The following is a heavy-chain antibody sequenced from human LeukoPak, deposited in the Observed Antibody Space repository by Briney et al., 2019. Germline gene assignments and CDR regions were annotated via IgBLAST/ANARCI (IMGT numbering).Heavy chain of an antibody. Sequence: GRSLRLSCAASGFTFSSYWMHWVRQAPGKGLVWVSRINSDGSSINYADSVKGRFTISRDNAKNTLYLQMNGLRAEDTAVYYCARGSSWCDYWGQGTLVTVSS. V-gene: IGHV3-74*01. CDR3: ARGSSWCDY. J-gene: IGHJ4*02. CDR2: INSDGSSI. CDR1: GFTFSSYW. D-gene: IGHD6-13*01.